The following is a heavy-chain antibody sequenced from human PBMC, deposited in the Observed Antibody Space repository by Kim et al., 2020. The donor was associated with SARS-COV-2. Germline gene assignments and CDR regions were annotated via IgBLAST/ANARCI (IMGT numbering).Heavy chain of an antibody. CDR1: GGSISSSSYY. V-gene: IGHV4-39*07. CDR3: ARASWIQLWSPENWFDP. J-gene: IGHJ5*02. CDR2: IYYSGST. Sequence: SETLSLTCTVSGGSISSSSYYWGWIRQPPGKGLEWIGSIYYSGSTYYNPSLKSRVTISVDTSKNQFSLKLSSVTAADTAVYYCARASWIQLWSPENWFDPWGQGTLVTVSS. D-gene: IGHD5-18*01.